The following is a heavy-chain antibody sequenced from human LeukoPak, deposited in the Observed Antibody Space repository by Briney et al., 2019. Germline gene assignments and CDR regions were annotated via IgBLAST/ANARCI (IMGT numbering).Heavy chain of an antibody. D-gene: IGHD6-19*01. Sequence: SETLSLTCTVSGGSISSYYWSWIRQPPGKGLEWIGYIYYSGSTNYNPSLKSRVTISVDTSKNQFSLKLSSVTAADTAVYYCARAGYSSGWYRYWGQGTLVTVSS. V-gene: IGHV4-59*08. CDR2: IYYSGST. CDR3: ARAGYSSGWYRY. J-gene: IGHJ4*02. CDR1: GGSISSYY.